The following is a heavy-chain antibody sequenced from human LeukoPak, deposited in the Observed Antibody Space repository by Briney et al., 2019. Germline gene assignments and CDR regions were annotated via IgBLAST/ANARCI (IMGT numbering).Heavy chain of an antibody. Sequence: GGSLRFSCAASGFTFSSYSMNWVRQAPGKGLEWVSSISSSSSYIYYADSVKGRFTISRDNAKNSLYLQMNSLRAEDTAVYYCARNYYDSSGYYYETPFDYWGQGTLVTVSS. CDR1: GFTFSSYS. V-gene: IGHV3-21*01. J-gene: IGHJ4*02. CDR3: ARNYYDSSGYYYETPFDY. CDR2: ISSSSSYI. D-gene: IGHD3-22*01.